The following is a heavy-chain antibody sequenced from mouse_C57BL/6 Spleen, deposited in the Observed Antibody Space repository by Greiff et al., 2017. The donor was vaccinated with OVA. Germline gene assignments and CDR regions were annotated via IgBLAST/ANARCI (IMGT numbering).Heavy chain of an antibody. Sequence: VKLVESGAELVRPGASVTLSCKASGYTFTDYEMHWVKQTPVHGLEWIGAIDPETGGTAYNQKFKGKAILTADKSSSTAYMELRSLTSEDSAVYYCTLSTMVTTGAYWGQGTLVTVSA. CDR1: GYTFTDYE. J-gene: IGHJ3*01. CDR2: IDPETGGT. CDR3: TLSTMVTTGAY. V-gene: IGHV1-15*01. D-gene: IGHD2-2*01.